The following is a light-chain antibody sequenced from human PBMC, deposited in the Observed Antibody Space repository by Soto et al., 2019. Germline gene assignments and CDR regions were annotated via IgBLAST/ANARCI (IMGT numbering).Light chain of an antibody. CDR2: AAS. CDR3: QQLNSY. CDR1: QNINTY. J-gene: IGKJ4*01. Sequence: DIQMTQSPSSLSASVGDRVTITCRASQNINTYLNWYQQKPGKAPKLLIYAASALRSGVPSRFSGSGSGTGFTLTISSLQPEDFATYYCQQLNSYFGGGTKVDIK. V-gene: IGKV1-9*01.